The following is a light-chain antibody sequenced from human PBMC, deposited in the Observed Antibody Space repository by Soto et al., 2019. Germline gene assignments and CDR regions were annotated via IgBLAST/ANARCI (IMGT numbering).Light chain of an antibody. V-gene: IGKV3-15*01. Sequence: EIVLTQSPAALSVSPGERVTLSCWASQSVGSTLNWYQQRPGQAPRLLIYGASTRATGIPARFSGSGSGTEFTLTISSLQSEDFAVYYCQQYNNWPGTFGQGNKVDIK. J-gene: IGKJ1*01. CDR2: GAS. CDR3: QQYNNWPGT. CDR1: QSVGST.